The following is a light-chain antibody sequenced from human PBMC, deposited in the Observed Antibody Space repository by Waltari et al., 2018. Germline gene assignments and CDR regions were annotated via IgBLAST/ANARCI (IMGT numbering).Light chain of an antibody. Sequence: QTVVTQEPSLSVSPGGTVTLTCALSSGSVSTTSYATWYQQSPGQAPRTLVYKADSCSSGVPDRFAGSILGNKAALTITGAQADDESDYYCALYMGSGIWVFGGGTKLTVL. CDR3: ALYMGSGIWV. J-gene: IGLJ3*02. V-gene: IGLV8-61*01. CDR1: SGSVSTTSY. CDR2: KAD.